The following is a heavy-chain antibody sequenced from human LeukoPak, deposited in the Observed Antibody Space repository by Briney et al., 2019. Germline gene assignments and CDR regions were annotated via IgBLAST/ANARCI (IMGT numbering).Heavy chain of an antibody. J-gene: IGHJ4*02. Sequence: GGSLRLSCAASRFTFSSYGMHWVRQAPGKGLEWVAFIRYDGNNKYYADSVKGRFTVSRDNSKNTLYLQMNSLRAEDTAIYYCAKDVGYCSSATCYGLDYWGQGTLVTVSS. CDR2: IRYDGNNK. CDR1: RFTFSSYG. CDR3: AKDVGYCSSATCYGLDY. D-gene: IGHD2-2*01. V-gene: IGHV3-30*02.